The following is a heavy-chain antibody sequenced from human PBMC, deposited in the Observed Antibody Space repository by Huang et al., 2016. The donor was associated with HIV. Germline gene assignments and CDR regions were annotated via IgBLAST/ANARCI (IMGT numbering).Heavy chain of an antibody. CDR3: ARDPKYHRIGYYRQRRGIDI. D-gene: IGHD3-22*01. J-gene: IGHJ3*02. V-gene: IGHV1-18*01. CDR1: GYTFTSYG. CDR2: ISASSGDT. Sequence: QIQLMQSGPELKQPGASVKVSCKASGYTFTSYGITWVRQAPGQGPEWMGLISASSGDTEYAQKFHGRVTLTTDTSTNIAYMELRSLRSDDTAKYYCARDPKYHRIGYYRQRRGIDIWGQGTMVIVSS.